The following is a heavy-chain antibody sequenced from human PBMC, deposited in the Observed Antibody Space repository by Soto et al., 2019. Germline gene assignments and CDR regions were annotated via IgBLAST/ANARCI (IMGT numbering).Heavy chain of an antibody. Sequence: GGSLRLSCAASGFTFSNAWMNWVRQAPGKGLEWVGRIKSKTDGGTTDYAAPVKGRFTISRDDSKNTLYLQMNSLKTEDTAVYYCTTDRIAFWSGYYDVYWGQGTLVTVSS. CDR2: IKSKTDGGTT. V-gene: IGHV3-15*07. J-gene: IGHJ4*02. CDR1: GFTFSNAW. D-gene: IGHD3-3*01. CDR3: TTDRIAFWSGYYDVY.